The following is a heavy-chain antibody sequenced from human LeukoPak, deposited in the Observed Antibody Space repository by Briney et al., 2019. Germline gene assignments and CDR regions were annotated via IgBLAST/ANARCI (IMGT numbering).Heavy chain of an antibody. CDR3: ARQLYGSDY. CDR2: VNHSGYT. J-gene: IGHJ4*02. Sequence: PSETLSLTCDVSGVSFSTYYWSWIRQSPEKGLEWIGEVNHSGYTNYNPSLKGRVTTSVDPSKNQFSLKLSSVTAADTAVYYCARQLYGSDYWGQGTLVTVSS. CDR1: GVSFSTYY. D-gene: IGHD4-17*01. V-gene: IGHV4-34*01.